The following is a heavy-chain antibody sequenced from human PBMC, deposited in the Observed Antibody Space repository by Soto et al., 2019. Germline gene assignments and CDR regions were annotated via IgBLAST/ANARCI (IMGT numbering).Heavy chain of an antibody. CDR2: ISAYNGNT. D-gene: IGHD6-19*01. CDR1: GYTFTSYG. J-gene: IGHJ6*02. Sequence: ASVKVSCKASGYTFTSYGISWVRQAPGQGLEWMGWISAYNGNTNYAQKLQGRVTMTTDTSTSTAYMELRSLRSDDTAVYYCARVGGSGWYYYYYGMDVWGQGTTVTVS. CDR3: ARVGGSGWYYYYYGMDV. V-gene: IGHV1-18*01.